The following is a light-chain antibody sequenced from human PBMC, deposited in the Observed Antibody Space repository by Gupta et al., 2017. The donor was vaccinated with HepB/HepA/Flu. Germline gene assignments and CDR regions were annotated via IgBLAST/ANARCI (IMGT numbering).Light chain of an antibody. CDR1: QTLLHSSNKKNY. CDR2: WAS. Sequence: DIVMTQSPDSLAVSLGERATINCKSSQTLLHSSNKKNYLAWYQQIPGQPPKLLIYWASTRESGVPDRFSGSGSGTDFTLTISSLQAEDVAVYYCQQFYSTPYTFGQGTKLEIK. CDR3: QQFYSTPYT. J-gene: IGKJ2*01. V-gene: IGKV4-1*01.